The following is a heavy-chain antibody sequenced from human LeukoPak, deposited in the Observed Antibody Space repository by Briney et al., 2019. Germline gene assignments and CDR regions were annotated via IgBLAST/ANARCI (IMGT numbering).Heavy chain of an antibody. J-gene: IGHJ6*03. Sequence: PGGSLRLSCAASGFTFSSYSMNWVRQAPGKGLEWVSSISSSSSYIYYADSVKGRFTIPRDNAKNSLYLQMNSLRAEDTAVYYCARGEGMVRGDPSTTSYMDVWGKGTTVTVSS. CDR2: ISSSSSYI. D-gene: IGHD3-10*01. CDR1: GFTFSSYS. CDR3: ARGEGMVRGDPSTTSYMDV. V-gene: IGHV3-21*01.